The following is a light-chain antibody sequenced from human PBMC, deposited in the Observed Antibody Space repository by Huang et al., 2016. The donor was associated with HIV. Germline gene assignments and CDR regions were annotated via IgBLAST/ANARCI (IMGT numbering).Light chain of an antibody. CDR2: GAS. CDR1: QYVATN. V-gene: IGKV3-15*01. CDR3: QQYNKQWT. J-gene: IGKJ1*01. Sequence: IVMTQSPATLSVSPGESATLSCRASQYVATNLAWYQQRPGQAPRLLITGASTRATGIPTRVSGSGSGTDFTLTITSLQSEDFAIYYCQQYNKQWTFGQGTKVEIK.